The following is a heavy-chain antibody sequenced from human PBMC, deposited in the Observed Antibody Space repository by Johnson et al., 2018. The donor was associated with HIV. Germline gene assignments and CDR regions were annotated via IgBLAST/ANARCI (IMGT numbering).Heavy chain of an antibody. CDR3: AIIAAGNFFDV. D-gene: IGHD6-13*01. CDR2: IWYDGSNT. Sequence: QVHLVESGGGVVQPGTSLRLSCVASGFTFSNYGMHWVRQAPGKGLEWGAVIWYDGSNTYYADSVKDRFTISRDIAKSTLFLEMKSLRAEYTAMYYCAIIAAGNFFDVWGQGTVVTVSS. V-gene: IGHV3-33*01. CDR1: GFTFSNYG. J-gene: IGHJ3*01.